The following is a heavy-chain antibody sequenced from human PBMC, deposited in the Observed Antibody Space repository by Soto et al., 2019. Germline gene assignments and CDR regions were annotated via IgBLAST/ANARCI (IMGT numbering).Heavy chain of an antibody. J-gene: IGHJ6*02. CDR3: ASGYYGSGSYYGRMDV. CDR2: IYSGGST. CDR1: GFTVSSNY. V-gene: IGHV3-53*05. Sequence: AGGSLRLSCAASGFTVSSNYMSWVRQAPGKGLEWVSVIYSGGSTYYADSVKGRFTISRDNSKSTLYLQMNSLRSEDTAVYYCASGYYGSGSYYGRMDVWGQGTTVTVSS. D-gene: IGHD3-10*01.